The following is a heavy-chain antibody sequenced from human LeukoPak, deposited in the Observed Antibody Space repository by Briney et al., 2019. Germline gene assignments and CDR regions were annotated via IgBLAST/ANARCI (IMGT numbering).Heavy chain of an antibody. CDR3: ARPRYCSSTSCYYYMDV. CDR1: GGTFSSYA. J-gene: IGHJ6*03. D-gene: IGHD2-2*01. Sequence: GSSVKVSCKASGGTFSSYAISWVRQAPGQGLEWMGRIIPILGIANYAQKFQGRVTITTDESTSTAYMELSSLRSEDTAVYYCARPRYCSSTSCYYYMDVWGKGTTVTVSS. CDR2: IIPILGIA. V-gene: IGHV1-69*04.